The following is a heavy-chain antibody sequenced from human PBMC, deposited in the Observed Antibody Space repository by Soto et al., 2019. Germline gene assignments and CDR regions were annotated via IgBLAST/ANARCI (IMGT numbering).Heavy chain of an antibody. CDR1: GYTFTSYY. V-gene: IGHV1-46*01. CDR2: INPSGGST. J-gene: IGHJ6*02. D-gene: IGHD3-3*01. Sequence: ASVKVSCKASGYTFTSYYMHWVGQAPGQGLEWMGIINPSGGSTSYAQKFQGRVTMTRDTSTSTVYMELSSLRSEDTAVYYCARDYTIFGVVSYGMDVWGQGTTVTVSS. CDR3: ARDYTIFGVVSYGMDV.